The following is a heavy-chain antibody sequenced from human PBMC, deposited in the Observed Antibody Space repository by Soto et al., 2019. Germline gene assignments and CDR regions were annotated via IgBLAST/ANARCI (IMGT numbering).Heavy chain of an antibody. V-gene: IGHV4-59*01. D-gene: IGHD6-19*01. CDR3: ARDTGYSSGWAFDY. J-gene: IGHJ4*02. CDR1: GGTISSYY. CDR2: IYYSGST. Sequence: SETLSLTCTVSGGTISSYYWSWIRQPPGKGLEWIGYIYYSGSTNYNPSLKSRVTISVDTSKNQFSLKLSSVTAADTAVYYCARDTGYSSGWAFDYWGQGTLVTVSS.